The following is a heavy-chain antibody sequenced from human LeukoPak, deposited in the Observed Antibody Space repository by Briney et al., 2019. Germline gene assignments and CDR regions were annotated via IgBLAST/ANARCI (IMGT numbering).Heavy chain of an antibody. V-gene: IGHV3-30*18. CDR3: AKEGYTSAYYFDY. D-gene: IGHD5-18*01. J-gene: IGHJ4*02. CDR2: ISYDGSNK. CDR1: GFTFSSYG. Sequence: GGSLRLSREASGFTFSSYGMHLVRQAPGKGLEWVAVISYDGSNKYYADSVKGRFTISRDNSKNTLYLQMNSLRAEDTAVYYCAKEGYTSAYYFDYWGQGTLVTVSS.